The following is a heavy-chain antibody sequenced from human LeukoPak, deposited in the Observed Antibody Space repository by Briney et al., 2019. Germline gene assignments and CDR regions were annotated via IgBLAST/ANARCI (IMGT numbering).Heavy chain of an antibody. CDR3: AKDTGWFFDS. Sequence: PGGSLRLSCVASGFSFSIYAMSWVRQAPGKGLEWVSAISGGGGSTYYADSVKGRFTISRDNSKNTLFLQMNGLRAEDTAVYYCAKDTGWFFDSWGQGTLVTVSS. D-gene: IGHD6-19*01. J-gene: IGHJ4*02. CDR2: ISGGGGST. CDR1: GFSFSIYA. V-gene: IGHV3-23*01.